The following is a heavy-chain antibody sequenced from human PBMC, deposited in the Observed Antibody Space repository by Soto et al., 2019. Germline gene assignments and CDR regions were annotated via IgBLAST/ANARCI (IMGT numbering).Heavy chain of an antibody. J-gene: IGHJ5*02. V-gene: IGHV1-2*04. CDR3: ARGPVPAADRGNWFDP. CDR2: INPNSGGT. CDR1: GYTFTVYY. Sequence: ASVKVSCKASGYTFTVYYMHWVRQAPGQGLEWMGWINPNSGGTNYARKFQGWVTMTRDTSISTAYMELSRLRSDDTAVYYCARGPVPAADRGNWFDPWGQGTLVTVSS. D-gene: IGHD2-2*01.